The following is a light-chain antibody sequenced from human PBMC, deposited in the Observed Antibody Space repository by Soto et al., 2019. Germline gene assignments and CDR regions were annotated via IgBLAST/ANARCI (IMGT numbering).Light chain of an antibody. CDR1: QDISKY. CDR3: QQYDNLPSYT. V-gene: IGKV1-33*01. J-gene: IGKJ2*01. CDR2: RAS. Sequence: DIQMSQSPSSLSASVGDRVTITCQASQDISKYLNWYQHKPGKAPKLLIFRASNLETGVPSRFSGGGSGTQCTFTISSLQPEDIATYYCQQYDNLPSYTFGPGTKLEIK.